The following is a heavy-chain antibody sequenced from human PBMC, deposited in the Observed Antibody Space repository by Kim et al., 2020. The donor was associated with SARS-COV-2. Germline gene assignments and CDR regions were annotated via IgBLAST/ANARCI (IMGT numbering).Heavy chain of an antibody. J-gene: IGHJ4*02. CDR2: NSYAT. CDR3: THMGGRND. V-gene: IGHV3-73*01. D-gene: IGHD1-1*01. Sequence: NSYATAYATSVKGRFTISGDDSKNTAYLQMNSLKTDDTAVYYCTHMGGRNDWGQGTLVTVSS.